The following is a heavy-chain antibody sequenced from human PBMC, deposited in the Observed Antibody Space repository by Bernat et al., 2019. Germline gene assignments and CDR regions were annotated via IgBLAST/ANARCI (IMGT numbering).Heavy chain of an antibody. Sequence: EVQLVESGGGLVKPGGSLRLSCAASGFTFSSYSMNWVRQAPGKGLEWVSTISSSSSHKSHADSVKGRFTISRDNAKNSLYLQMNSLRVEDTAVYYCAREGNQLLYTNALDIWGQGTMVTVSS. D-gene: IGHD2-21*01. J-gene: IGHJ3*02. V-gene: IGHV3-21*01. CDR1: GFTFSSYS. CDR2: ISSSSSHK. CDR3: AREGNQLLYTNALDI.